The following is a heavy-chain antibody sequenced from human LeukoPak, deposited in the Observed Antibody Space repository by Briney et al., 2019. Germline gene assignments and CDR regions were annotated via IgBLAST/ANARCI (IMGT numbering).Heavy chain of an antibody. CDR1: GGSFSGYY. V-gene: IGHV4-34*01. J-gene: IGHJ5*02. CDR2: INHSGST. D-gene: IGHD3-9*01. CDR3: ARVPGVFYDTLTGYGSGWFDP. Sequence: SETLSLTCAVYGGSFSGYYWSWIRQPPGKGLEWIGEINHSGSTNYNPSLRSRAAISVDTSRNQFSLRLRSMTAADTAVYYCARVPGVFYDTLTGYGSGWFDPWGQGTLVTVPS.